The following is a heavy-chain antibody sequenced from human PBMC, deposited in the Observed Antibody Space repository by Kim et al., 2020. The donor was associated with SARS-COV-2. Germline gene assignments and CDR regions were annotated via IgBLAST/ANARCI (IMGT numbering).Heavy chain of an antibody. D-gene: IGHD6-13*01. CDR3: ARRGAAAGKVYFDY. CDR2: IYHSGST. CDR1: GCSISSSNW. J-gene: IGHJ4*02. Sequence: SETLSLTCAVSGCSISSSNWWSWVRQPPGKGLEWIGEIYHSGSTNYNPSLKSRVTISVDNSKNQFSLKLSSVTAADTAVYYCARRGAAAGKVYFDYWGQGTLVTVSS. V-gene: IGHV4-4*02.